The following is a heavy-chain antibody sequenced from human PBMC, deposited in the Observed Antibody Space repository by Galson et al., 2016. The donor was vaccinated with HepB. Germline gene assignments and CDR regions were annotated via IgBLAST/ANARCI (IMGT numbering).Heavy chain of an antibody. J-gene: IGHJ4*02. CDR2: ISHTGGST. CDR1: GFTFNTCA. Sequence: SLRLSCAASGFTFNTCAMSWVRQAPGKGLEWVSTISHTGGSTYYADSVKGRFTISRDNSKNTLYLQMNSLRAEDTAVYYCAKVSRRDYALPYFDYWGQGTLVTVSS. V-gene: IGHV3-23*01. CDR3: AKVSRRDYALPYFDY. D-gene: IGHD4/OR15-4a*01.